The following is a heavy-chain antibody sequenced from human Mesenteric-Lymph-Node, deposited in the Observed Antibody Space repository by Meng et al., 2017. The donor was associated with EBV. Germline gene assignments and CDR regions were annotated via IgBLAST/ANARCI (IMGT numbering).Heavy chain of an antibody. D-gene: IGHD6-25*01. CDR3: SRDLVGSDDD. CDR2: ISDDGNDK. Sequence: QVQLVESGGGVVQPGMSLRLSCAASRFAFSIYDMHWVRQAPGKGLEWVAGISDDGNDKYYADSVKGRFTISRDNTKNTLYLQMNSLRAEDTGVYFCSRDLVGSDDDWGQGTLVTVSS. V-gene: IGHV3-30*03. CDR1: RFAFSIYD. J-gene: IGHJ4*02.